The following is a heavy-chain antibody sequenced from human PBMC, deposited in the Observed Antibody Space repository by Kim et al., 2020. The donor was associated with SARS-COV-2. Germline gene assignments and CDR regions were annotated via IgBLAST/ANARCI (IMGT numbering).Heavy chain of an antibody. CDR1: GFTFSSYA. V-gene: IGHV3-30*04. D-gene: IGHD3-16*02. J-gene: IGHJ4*02. CDR2: ISYDGSNK. Sequence: GGSLRLSCAASGFTFSSYAMHWVRQAPGKGLEWVAVISYDGSNKYYADSVKGRFTISRDNSKNTLYLQMNSLRAEDTAVYYCARWGSDYVWGSYRRPPYYFDYWGQGTLVTVSS. CDR3: ARWGSDYVWGSYRRPPYYFDY.